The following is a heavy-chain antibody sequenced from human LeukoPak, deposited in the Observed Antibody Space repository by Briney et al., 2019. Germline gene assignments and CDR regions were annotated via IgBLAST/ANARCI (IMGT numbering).Heavy chain of an antibody. J-gene: IGHJ4*02. D-gene: IGHD5-12*01. Sequence: SVKVSCKASGGTFSSYAISWVRQAPGQGLEWMGGIIPIFGTANYAQKFQGRVTITADKSTSTAYMELSSLRSEDTAVHYCARRGGYSGYDYYYFDYWGQGTLVTVSS. CDR2: IIPIFGTA. CDR1: GGTFSSYA. V-gene: IGHV1-69*06. CDR3: ARRGGYSGYDYYYFDY.